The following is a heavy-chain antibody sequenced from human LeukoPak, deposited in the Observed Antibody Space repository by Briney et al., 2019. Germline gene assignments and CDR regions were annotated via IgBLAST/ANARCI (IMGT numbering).Heavy chain of an antibody. D-gene: IGHD2-2*01. CDR3: ARLGYCGSTSCTQFDY. CDR2: IDPSDSYT. CDR1: GYSFTSYW. Sequence: GESLKISCKGSGYSFTSYWITWVRQMPGKGLEWMGRIDPSDSYTTYSPSFQGHVTISADKSISTAYLQWSNLKASDTALYYCARLGYCGSTSCTQFDYWGQGTLVTVSS. J-gene: IGHJ4*02. V-gene: IGHV5-10-1*01.